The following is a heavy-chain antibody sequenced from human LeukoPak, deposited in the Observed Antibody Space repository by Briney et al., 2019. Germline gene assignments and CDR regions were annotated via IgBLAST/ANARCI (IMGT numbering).Heavy chain of an antibody. CDR3: ARGRRY. CDR1: GGSFSGYY. CDR2: INHSGST. Sequence: PSETLSLTCAVYGGSFSGYYWSWIRQPPGKGLEWIGEINHSGSTNYNPSLKRRVTISVDTSKNQFSLKLSSVTAADTAVYYCARGRRYWGQGTLVTVSS. V-gene: IGHV4-34*01. J-gene: IGHJ4*02.